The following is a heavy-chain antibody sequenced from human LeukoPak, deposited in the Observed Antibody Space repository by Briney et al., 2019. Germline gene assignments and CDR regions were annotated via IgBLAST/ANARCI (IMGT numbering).Heavy chain of an antibody. V-gene: IGHV4-34*01. CDR1: GGSFSGYY. J-gene: IGHJ3*02. CDR2: INHSGST. D-gene: IGHD3-9*01. Sequence: SETLSLTCAVYGGSFSGYYWSWIRQPPGKGLEWIGEINHSGSTNYNPSLKSRVTISADPSTNHFSLNLTSETAADTAVYFCARDHPVADWAPDIWGRGTMVTVSS. CDR3: ARDHPVADWAPDI.